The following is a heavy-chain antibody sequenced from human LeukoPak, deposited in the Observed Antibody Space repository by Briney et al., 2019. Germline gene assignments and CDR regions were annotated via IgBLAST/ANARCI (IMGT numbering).Heavy chain of an antibody. CDR3: ARRARDCSSTSCFNYYFYTDV. D-gene: IGHD2-2*01. J-gene: IGHJ6*03. CDR1: EYTFTNYD. CDR2: MNPNNGNT. Sequence: ASVKVSCKASEYTFTNYDINWVRQATGQGLEWMGWMNPNNGNTGYAQKFQGRVTLTRDTSISTAYMELSSLRSEDTAVYYCARRARDCSSTSCFNYYFYTDVWGKGTTVTVSS. V-gene: IGHV1-8*03.